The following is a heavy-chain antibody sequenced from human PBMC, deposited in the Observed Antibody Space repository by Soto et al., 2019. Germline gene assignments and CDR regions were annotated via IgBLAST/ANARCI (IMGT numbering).Heavy chain of an antibody. CDR2: IIPIFGTA. V-gene: IGHV1-69*13. CDR1: GGTFSSYA. Sequence: SVKVSCKASGGTFSSYAISWVRQAPGQGLEWMGGIIPIFGTANYAQKFQGRVTITADESTSTAYMELSSLRSEDTAVYYCATHRRHYDYVWGSYHFDYWGQGTMVTVYS. CDR3: ATHRRHYDYVWGSYHFDY. J-gene: IGHJ4*02. D-gene: IGHD3-16*02.